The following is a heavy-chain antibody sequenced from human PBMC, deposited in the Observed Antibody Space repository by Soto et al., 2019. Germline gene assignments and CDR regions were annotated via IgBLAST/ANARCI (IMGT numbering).Heavy chain of an antibody. CDR2: ISGYNGDT. Sequence: QGQLVQSGPEVKKPGASVKVSCKASGYTFTRYGISWVRQAPGQGLEWMGWISGYNGDTNYAQKVQGRVTMTIDTSTRTAYMELRSLTSDDTAIYYWAKNGQLPYYFSGMDVWGQGTTVTVSS. J-gene: IGHJ6*02. V-gene: IGHV1-18*01. CDR1: GYTFTRYG. D-gene: IGHD1-1*01. CDR3: AKNGQLPYYFSGMDV.